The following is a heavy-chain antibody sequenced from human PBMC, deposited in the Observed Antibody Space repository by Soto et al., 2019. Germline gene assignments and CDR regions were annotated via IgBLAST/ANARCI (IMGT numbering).Heavy chain of an antibody. D-gene: IGHD3-3*01. CDR1: GYTFTSYD. CDR3: ARGPGLYDFWSGYNYYYYYMDV. V-gene: IGHV1-8*01. Sequence: ASVKVSCKASGYTFTSYDINWVRQATGQGLEWMGWMNPNSGNTGYAQKFQGRVTMTRNTSISTAYMELSSLRSEDTAVYYCARGPGLYDFWSGYNYYYYYMDVWGKGTTVTVSS. CDR2: MNPNSGNT. J-gene: IGHJ6*03.